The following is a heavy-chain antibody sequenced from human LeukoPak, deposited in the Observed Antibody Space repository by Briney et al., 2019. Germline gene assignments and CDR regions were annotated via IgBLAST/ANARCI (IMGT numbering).Heavy chain of an antibody. D-gene: IGHD2-21*02. J-gene: IGHJ4*02. CDR3: ARGEEYCGGDCYSG. CDR2: INHSGST. V-gene: IGHV4-34*01. Sequence: SETLSLTCAVYGGSFSGYYWSWIRQPPGKGLEWIGEINHSGSTNYNPSLKSRVTISVDRSKNQFSLKLSSVTAADTAVYYCARGEEYCGGDCYSGWGQGTLVTVSS. CDR1: GGSFSGYY.